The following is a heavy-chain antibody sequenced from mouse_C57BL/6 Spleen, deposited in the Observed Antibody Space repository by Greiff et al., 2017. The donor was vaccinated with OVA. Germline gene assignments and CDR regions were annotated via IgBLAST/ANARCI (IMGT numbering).Heavy chain of an antibody. CDR1: GYAFSSYW. J-gene: IGHJ2*01. CDR2: IYPGDGDT. CDR3: AREGIITTGPYYFDY. V-gene: IGHV1-80*01. Sequence: VQLQQSGAELVKPGASVKISCKASGYAFSSYWMNWVKQRPGKGLEWIGQIYPGDGDTNYNGKFKGKATLTADKSSSTAYMQLSSLTSEDSAVYFCAREGIITTGPYYFDYWGQGTTLTVSS. D-gene: IGHD1-1*01.